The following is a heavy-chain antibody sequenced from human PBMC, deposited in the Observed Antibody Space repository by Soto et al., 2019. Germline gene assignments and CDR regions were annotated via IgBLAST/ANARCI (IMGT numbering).Heavy chain of an antibody. CDR2: INPKSGAT. V-gene: IGHV1-2*02. D-gene: IGHD2-21*02. CDR3: VYECAKSNYGGDDYFQYGLDV. J-gene: IGHJ6*02. CDR1: GYRFTGYG. Sequence: QVQLVQSGAEVKKPGASLKVSCKASGYRFTGYGLHWVRQAPGQGLQWMGWINPKSGATDYAQKFQGRVTMTREMSTNTAYLELSGLRSDDTADDTAVYECAKSNYGGDDYFQYGLDVWGPGPKVPVSS.